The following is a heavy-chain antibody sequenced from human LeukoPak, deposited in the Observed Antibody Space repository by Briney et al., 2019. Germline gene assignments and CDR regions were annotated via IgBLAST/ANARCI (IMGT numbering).Heavy chain of an antibody. CDR1: GGSISSYY. D-gene: IGHD3-9*01. CDR2: IYYSVST. CDR3: ARVGDFDYPYFDY. V-gene: IGHV4-59*01. Sequence: SETLSLTCTVSGGSISSYYWSWIRQPPGKGLGWIGYIYYSVSTNYNPSLKSRVTISVDTSKNQFSLKLSSVTAADTAVYYCARVGDFDYPYFDYWGQGTLVTVSS. J-gene: IGHJ4*02.